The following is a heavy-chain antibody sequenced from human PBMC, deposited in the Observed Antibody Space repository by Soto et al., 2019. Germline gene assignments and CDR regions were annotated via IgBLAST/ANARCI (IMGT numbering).Heavy chain of an antibody. Sequence: GGSLRLSCAASGFTFSSYAMSWVRQAPGKGLEWVSAISGSGGRTYYADSVKGRFTITRDNSKNTLYLQMNSLRAEDTAVYYCAKDHTGSKGYYLYYYNXXXXWGQGTTVTVSS. CDR3: AKDHTGSKGYYLYYYNXXXX. J-gene: IGHJ6*02. V-gene: IGHV3-23*01. CDR2: ISGSGGRT. CDR1: GFTFSSYA. D-gene: IGHD3-22*01.